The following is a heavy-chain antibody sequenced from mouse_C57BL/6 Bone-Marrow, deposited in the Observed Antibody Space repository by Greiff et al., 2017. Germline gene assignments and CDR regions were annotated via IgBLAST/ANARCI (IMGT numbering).Heavy chain of an antibody. CDR1: GYTFTSYW. CDR3: ARSTGYVDYFDY. V-gene: IGHV1-50*01. Sequence: QVQLQQPGAELVKPGASVKLSCKASGYTFTSYWMQWVKQRPGQGLEWIGEIDPSDIYTTYNQKFKGKATLTVDTSSSTAYMQLSSLTSEDSSVYYCARSTGYVDYFDYWGQGTTLTVSS. D-gene: IGHD3-2*02. J-gene: IGHJ2*01. CDR2: IDPSDIYT.